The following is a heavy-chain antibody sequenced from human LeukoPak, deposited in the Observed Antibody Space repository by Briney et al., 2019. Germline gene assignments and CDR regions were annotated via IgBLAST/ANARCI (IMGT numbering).Heavy chain of an antibody. CDR2: ILESGGST. CDR3: AKRSPRDYYYNMDV. J-gene: IGHJ6*02. V-gene: IGHV3-23*01. Sequence: PGGSLRLSCAASGFTFSNYAMSWVRQAPGKGLEWVSAILESGGSTYHADSVKGRFTISRDNSKNTLYLQMNSLRAEDTAVYYCAKRSPRDYYYNMDVWGQGTTVTVSS. CDR1: GFTFSNYA.